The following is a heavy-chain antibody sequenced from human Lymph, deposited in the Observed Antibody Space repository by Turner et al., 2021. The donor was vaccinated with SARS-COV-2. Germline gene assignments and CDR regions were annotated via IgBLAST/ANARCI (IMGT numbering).Heavy chain of an antibody. V-gene: IGHV3-23*01. J-gene: IGHJ4*02. CDR3: AKEGDTAMVNFDY. Sequence: EVQLLESGGGLVQPGVSLRLSCSASGFTFSSYAMSWVRQAPGKGREWVSAISGSGGSTYYADSGKGRFTISRDNSKNTLYLQMNSLRAEDTAVYYCAKEGDTAMVNFDYWGQGTLVTVSS. CDR1: GFTFSSYA. CDR2: ISGSGGST. D-gene: IGHD5-18*01.